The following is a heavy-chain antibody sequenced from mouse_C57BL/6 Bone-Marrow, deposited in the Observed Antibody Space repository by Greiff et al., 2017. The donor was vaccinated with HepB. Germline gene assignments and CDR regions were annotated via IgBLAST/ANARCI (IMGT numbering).Heavy chain of an antibody. J-gene: IGHJ2*01. V-gene: IGHV5-17*01. CDR2: ISSGSSTI. Sequence: VQLQESGGGLVKPGGSLKLSCAASGFTFSDYGMHWVRQAPEKGLEWVAYISSGSSTIYYADTVKGRFTISRDNAKNTLFLQMTSLRSEDTAMYYCARPVTGVFDYWGQGTTLTVSS. CDR3: ARPVTGVFDY. CDR1: GFTFSDYG. D-gene: IGHD4-1*01.